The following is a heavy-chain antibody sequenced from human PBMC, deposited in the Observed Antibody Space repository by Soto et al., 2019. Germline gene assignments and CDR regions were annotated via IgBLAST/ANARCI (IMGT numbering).Heavy chain of an antibody. CDR1: VGSISSYY. CDR2: IYYSGST. V-gene: IGHV4-59*01. D-gene: IGHD2-15*01. J-gene: IGHJ3*02. CDR3: ARSAMVAALTFFDI. Sequence: SETLSLTCTVSVGSISSYYWSWIRQPPGKGLEWIGYIYYSGSTNYNPSLKSRVTISVDTSKNQFSLKLSSVTAADTAVYYCARSAMVAALTFFDIWGQGTMVTVSS.